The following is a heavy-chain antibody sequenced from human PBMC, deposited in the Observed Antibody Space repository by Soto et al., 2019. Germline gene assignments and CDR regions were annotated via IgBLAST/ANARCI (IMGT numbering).Heavy chain of an antibody. CDR2: ISYSGTT. J-gene: IGHJ5*02. Sequence: SETLSLTCTVSAGSISVYYWNWIRQSPGKGLEWIGYISYSGTTKYNPSLKSRVTISVDTSKNQFSLKLSSVTAADPAVYYCARSRRNYFDPWGQGTLVTVSS. CDR1: AGSISVYY. V-gene: IGHV4-59*01. CDR3: ARSRRNYFDP.